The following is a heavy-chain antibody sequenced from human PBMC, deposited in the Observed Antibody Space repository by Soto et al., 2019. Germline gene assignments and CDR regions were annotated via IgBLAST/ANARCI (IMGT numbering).Heavy chain of an antibody. CDR1: GGSVSSGRNY. D-gene: IGHD2-21*02. J-gene: IGHJ6*02. V-gene: IGHV4-61*01. CDR3: ARGSHCGGDCYSGYYYYYGMHV. CDR2: MYYSGST. Sequence: TVSGGSVSSGRNYWNWIRQPPGKGLEWIGYMYYSGSTNYNPSLKSRVTISVDTSKNQFSLKLTSVTAADTAVYYCARGSHCGGDCYSGYYYYYGMHVWGQGTTVTVSS.